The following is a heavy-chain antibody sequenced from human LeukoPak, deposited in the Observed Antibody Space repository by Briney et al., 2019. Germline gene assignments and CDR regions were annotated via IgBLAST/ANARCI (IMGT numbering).Heavy chain of an antibody. CDR2: LKSDSDGRTT. Sequence: GGSLRLSCEPSGITISSAWMSWGCHPPGKGFEYVARLKSDSDGRTTDHAAPVKGRFTISRDDSKNTLYLQMNSLTIEDTAVYYCTTPPDWGQGTLVTVSP. CDR3: TTPPD. V-gene: IGHV3-15*01. J-gene: IGHJ4*02. CDR1: GITISSAW.